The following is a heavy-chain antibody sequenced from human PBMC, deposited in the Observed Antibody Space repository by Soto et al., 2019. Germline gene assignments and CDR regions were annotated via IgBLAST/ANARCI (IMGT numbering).Heavy chain of an antibody. J-gene: IGHJ4*02. CDR2: IYYSGST. CDR1: GGTISSYY. Sequence: PSETLSLTCTVSGGTISSYYWSWIRQPPGKGLEWIGYIYYSGSTNYNPSLKSRVTITVDTSKNQFSLKLSSVTAADTAVYYCASGDTAMVLFDYWGQGTLVTVSS. V-gene: IGHV4-59*01. D-gene: IGHD5-18*01. CDR3: ASGDTAMVLFDY.